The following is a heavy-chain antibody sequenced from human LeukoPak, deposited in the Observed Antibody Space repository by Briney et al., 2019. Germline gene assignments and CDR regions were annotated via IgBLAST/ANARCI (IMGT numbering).Heavy chain of an antibody. CDR3: ARDPYNGYYGDDYYYYMDV. V-gene: IGHV3-13*01. CDR1: GFTFSSYD. Sequence: PGGSLRLSCAASGFTFSSYDMHWVRQATGKGLEWVSAIDTAGDTYYPGSVKGRFTISRENAKNSLYLQMNSLRAEDTAVYYCARDPYNGYYGDDYYYYMDVWGKGTTVTISS. J-gene: IGHJ6*03. D-gene: IGHD4-17*01. CDR2: IDTAGDT.